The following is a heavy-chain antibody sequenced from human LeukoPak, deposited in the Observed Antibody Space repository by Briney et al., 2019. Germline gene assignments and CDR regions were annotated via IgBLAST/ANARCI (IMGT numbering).Heavy chain of an antibody. CDR2: ISYDGTNK. J-gene: IGHJ3*02. V-gene: IGHV3-30*18. CDR3: AKGGGGYCSSTSCYHNAFDI. CDR1: GFTFSSYG. D-gene: IGHD2-2*01. Sequence: GRSLRLSCAASGFTFSSYGMHWVRQAPGKGLEWVAIISYDGTNKYYADSVKGRFTISRDNSKNTLYLQMNSLRAEDTAVYYWAKGGGGYCSSTSCYHNAFDIWGQGTMVTVSS.